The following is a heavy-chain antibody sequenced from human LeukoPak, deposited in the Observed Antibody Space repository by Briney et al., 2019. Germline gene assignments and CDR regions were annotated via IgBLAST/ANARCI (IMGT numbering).Heavy chain of an antibody. J-gene: IGHJ4*02. D-gene: IGHD6-19*01. Sequence: PGGSLRLSCAASGFTVSSNYMSWVRQAPGKGLEWVSVIYSGGSTYYADSVKGRFTISRDNSKNTVYLQMNSLRAEDTAVYYCARDRVAGQFDSWGQGTLVTVSS. CDR2: IYSGGST. V-gene: IGHV3-53*01. CDR3: ARDRVAGQFDS. CDR1: GFTVSSNY.